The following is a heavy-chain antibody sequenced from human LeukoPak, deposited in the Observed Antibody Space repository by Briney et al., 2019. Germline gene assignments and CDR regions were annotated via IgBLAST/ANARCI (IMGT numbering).Heavy chain of an antibody. CDR3: AREVVPAAMPFRYYYYYMDV. Sequence: ASVKVSCKASGYTFTSYYMHWVRQAPGQGLEWMAIINPSGGSTSYAQKFQGRVTMTRDTSTSTVYMELSSLRSEDTAVYYCAREVVPAAMPFRYYYYYMDVWGKGTTVTVSS. J-gene: IGHJ6*03. CDR1: GYTFTSYY. CDR2: INPSGGST. D-gene: IGHD2-2*01. V-gene: IGHV1-46*01.